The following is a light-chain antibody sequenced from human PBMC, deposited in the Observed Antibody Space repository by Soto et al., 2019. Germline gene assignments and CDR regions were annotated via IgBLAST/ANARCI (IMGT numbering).Light chain of an antibody. CDR3: CSYAGSSTFV. Sequence: QSVLTQPASVSGSPGQSITISCTGTSSDVGSYNFVSWYQQHPGKALKLMIYEGSKRPSGVSNRSSGSKSGNTASLTISGLQAEDEADYYCCSYAGSSTFVFGTGTKVTVL. CDR1: SSDVGSYNF. J-gene: IGLJ1*01. V-gene: IGLV2-23*03. CDR2: EGS.